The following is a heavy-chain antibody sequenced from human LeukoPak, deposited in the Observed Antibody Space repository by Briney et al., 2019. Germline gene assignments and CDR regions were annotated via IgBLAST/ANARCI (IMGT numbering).Heavy chain of an antibody. D-gene: IGHD2-15*01. J-gene: IGHJ4*02. V-gene: IGHV1-69*05. Sequence: ASVKVSCKAFGGSFSSEAISWVRQAPGQGLGWMGGIIPIFGTANYAQNFQGRVTITTDESTSTAYMEVSSLRSEDTAVYYCGRKAGDCGGGICYSIDYWGQGTLVTVSS. CDR1: GGSFSSEA. CDR3: GRKAGDCGGGICYSIDY. CDR2: IIPIFGTA.